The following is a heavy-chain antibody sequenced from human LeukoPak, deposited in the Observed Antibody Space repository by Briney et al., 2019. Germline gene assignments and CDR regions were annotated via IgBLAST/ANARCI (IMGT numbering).Heavy chain of an antibody. J-gene: IGHJ5*02. CDR3: AKDLETYSSSWYGEWFDP. CDR1: GFTFSSYG. V-gene: IGHV3-30*18. Sequence: PGGSLRLSCAASGFTFSSYGMHWVRQAPGKGLEWVAVISYDGSNKYYADSVKGRFTISRDNSKNTLYLQMNSLRAEDTAVYYCAKDLETYSSSWYGEWFDPWGQGTLVTVSS. D-gene: IGHD6-13*01. CDR2: ISYDGSNK.